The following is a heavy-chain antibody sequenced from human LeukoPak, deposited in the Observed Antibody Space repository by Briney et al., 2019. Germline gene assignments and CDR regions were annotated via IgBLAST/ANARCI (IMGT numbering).Heavy chain of an antibody. V-gene: IGHV1-69*04. CDR3: ARDPGRFVVPAAG. CDR2: IIPILGIA. J-gene: IGHJ4*02. CDR1: GGTFSSYT. D-gene: IGHD2-2*01. Sequence: SVEVSCKASGGTFSSYTISWVRQAPGQGLEWMGRIIPILGIANYAQKFQGRVTITADKSTSTAYMELSSLRSEDTAVYYCARDPGRFVVPAAGWGQGTLVTVSS.